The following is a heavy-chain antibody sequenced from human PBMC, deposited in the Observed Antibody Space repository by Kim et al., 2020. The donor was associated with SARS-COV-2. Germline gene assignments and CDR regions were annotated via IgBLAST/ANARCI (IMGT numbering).Heavy chain of an antibody. CDR3: ASYSYSYVYFQH. V-gene: IGHV4-59*01. Sequence: SETLSLTCTVSGGSISSYYWSWIRQPPGKGLEWIGYIYYSGSTNYNPSLKSRVTISVDTSKNQFSLKLSSVTAADTAVYYCASYSYSYVYFQHWGQGTLVTVSS. CDR2: IYYSGST. D-gene: IGHD5-18*01. CDR1: GGSISSYY. J-gene: IGHJ1*01.